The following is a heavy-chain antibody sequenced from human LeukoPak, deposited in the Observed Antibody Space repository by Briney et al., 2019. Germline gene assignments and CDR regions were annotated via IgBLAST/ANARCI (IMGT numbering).Heavy chain of an antibody. CDR2: INWNGGNT. Sequence: PGGSLRLSCAASGFTFDDYGMSWVRQAPGKGLEWVSGINWNGGNTGYADSVKGRFSISRDNAKNSLYLQMNSLRAEDTALYYCARPIRYYHDSSGYLPVFDYWGQGTLVTVSS. V-gene: IGHV3-20*04. J-gene: IGHJ4*02. CDR1: GFTFDDYG. CDR3: ARPIRYYHDSSGYLPVFDY. D-gene: IGHD3-22*01.